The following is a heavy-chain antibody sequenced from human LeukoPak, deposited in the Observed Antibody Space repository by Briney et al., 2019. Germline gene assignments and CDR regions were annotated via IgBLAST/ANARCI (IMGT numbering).Heavy chain of an antibody. V-gene: IGHV3-7*01. Sequence: GGSLRLSCAASGFTFSSYWMSWVRQAPGKGLEWVANIKQDGSEKYYVDSVKGQFTISRGNAKNSLYLQMNSLRAEDTAVYYCARARRGYYFDYWGQGTLVTVSS. CDR1: GFTFSSYW. D-gene: IGHD3-16*01. J-gene: IGHJ4*02. CDR3: ARARRGYYFDY. CDR2: IKQDGSEK.